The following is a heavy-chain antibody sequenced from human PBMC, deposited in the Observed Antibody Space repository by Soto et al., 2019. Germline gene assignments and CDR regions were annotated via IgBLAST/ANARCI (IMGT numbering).Heavy chain of an antibody. D-gene: IGHD3-10*01. CDR2: IYSGGMT. CDR1: GFTVSSHY. V-gene: IGHV3-53*01. CDR3: ARITVSWFDS. J-gene: IGHJ5*01. Sequence: GGSLSLACAASGFTVSSHYISWVRQAPAKGLDWGSVIYSGGMTYYADSVKGRFTISRDDSKNTVHLQASSLTAEDTAVYYCARITVSWFDSWGQGSLVTVAS.